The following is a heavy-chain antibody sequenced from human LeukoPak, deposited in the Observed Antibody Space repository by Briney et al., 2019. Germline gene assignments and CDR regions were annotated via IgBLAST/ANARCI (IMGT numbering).Heavy chain of an antibody. CDR1: GYTSTGYY. CDR3: AREASDYYRDF. J-gene: IGHJ4*02. V-gene: IGHV3-33*01. D-gene: IGHD3-3*01. Sequence: SCKASGYTSTGYYMHWVRQAPGQGLEWVAVIWFDGSNKYYADSVKGRFTISRDDSKNTLYLQMNSLRVEDTAVYYCAREASDYYRDFWGQGTLVTVSS. CDR2: IWFDGSNK.